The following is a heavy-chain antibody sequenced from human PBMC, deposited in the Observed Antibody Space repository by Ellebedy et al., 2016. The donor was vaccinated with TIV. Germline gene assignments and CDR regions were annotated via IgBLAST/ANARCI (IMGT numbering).Heavy chain of an antibody. J-gene: IGHJ2*01. Sequence: MPSETLSLTCTVSGGSITSYSWSWIRQPPGKGLEWIGYIYYSGSTNYNPSLKSRVTRSVDTSNNQFSLNLSPVTAADTAVYDCAALQWLAPHWYFDLWGRGTLVTVSS. V-gene: IGHV4-59*08. CDR2: IYYSGST. CDR1: GGSITSYS. D-gene: IGHD6-19*01. CDR3: AALQWLAPHWYFDL.